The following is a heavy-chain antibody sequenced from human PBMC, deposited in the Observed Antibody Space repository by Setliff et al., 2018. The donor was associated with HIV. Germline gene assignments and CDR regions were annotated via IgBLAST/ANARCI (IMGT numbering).Heavy chain of an antibody. J-gene: IGHJ4*02. CDR3: ASEVQGHSSTWPNY. D-gene: IGHD6-19*01. V-gene: IGHV4-34*01. CDR1: GGSFSDNY. Sequence: SETLSLTCAVYGGSFSDNYWSWIRQSPGKGLEWIGEINHSGRTKYSPSLRSRVSISVDTSKNQFSLKLRSVTAADTAVYYCASEVQGHSSTWPNYWGQGTLVTVSS. CDR2: INHSGRT.